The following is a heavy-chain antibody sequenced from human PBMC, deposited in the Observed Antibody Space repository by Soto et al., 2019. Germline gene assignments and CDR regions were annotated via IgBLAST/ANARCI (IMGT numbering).Heavy chain of an antibody. Sequence: ASVKVSCKASGGTFSSYAISWVRQAPGQGLEWMGGIIPIFGTANYAQKFQGRVTITADESTSTAYMELSSLRSEDTDVYYCARVRYFDWLPDYYGMDVWGQGTTVTVSS. CDR1: GGTFSSYA. CDR2: IIPIFGTA. D-gene: IGHD3-9*01. V-gene: IGHV1-69*13. J-gene: IGHJ6*02. CDR3: ARVRYFDWLPDYYGMDV.